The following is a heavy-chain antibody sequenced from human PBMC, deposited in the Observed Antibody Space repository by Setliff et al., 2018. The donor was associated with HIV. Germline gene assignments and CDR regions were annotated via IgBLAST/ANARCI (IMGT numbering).Heavy chain of an antibody. D-gene: IGHD2-21*02. CDR2: GYYSGIT. Sequence: PSETLSLTCTVYGGSFSDYYWSWIRQPPGKGLEWIGCGYYSGITHYDPSLKSRVSISVDASKNQFSLRLNSVTVADTAVYFCARSSRGSLRDLDYWGPGTLVTVSS. CDR3: ARSSRGSLRDLDY. J-gene: IGHJ4*02. V-gene: IGHV4-59*08. CDR1: GGSFSDYY.